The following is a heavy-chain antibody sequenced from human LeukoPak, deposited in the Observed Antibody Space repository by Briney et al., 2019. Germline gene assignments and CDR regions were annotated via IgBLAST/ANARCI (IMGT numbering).Heavy chain of an antibody. J-gene: IGHJ4*02. CDR1: DGSINNYY. D-gene: IGHD4-23*01. Sequence: PSETLSLTCTVSDGSINNYYWTWIRQPPGKGLEWIGYIYHSGSTYYNPSLKSRVTISVDRSKNQFSLKLSSVTAADTAVYYCARSTRWSNFDYWGQGTLVTVSS. V-gene: IGHV4-4*09. CDR3: ARSTRWSNFDY. CDR2: IYHSGST.